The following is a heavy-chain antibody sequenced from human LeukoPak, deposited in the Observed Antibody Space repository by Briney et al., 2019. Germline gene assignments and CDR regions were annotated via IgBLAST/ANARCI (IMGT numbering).Heavy chain of an antibody. Sequence: SETLSLTCAVSRGSISSYYWSWIRQSPGKGLEWIGYIYYDGSTNYNPSLKSRATISLDTSKNQFSLRLSSVTAADTALYYCASLGGSGSWNFGYWGQGALVTVSS. CDR2: IYYDGST. V-gene: IGHV4-59*01. J-gene: IGHJ4*02. CDR3: ASLGGSGSWNFGY. D-gene: IGHD3-10*01. CDR1: RGSISSYY.